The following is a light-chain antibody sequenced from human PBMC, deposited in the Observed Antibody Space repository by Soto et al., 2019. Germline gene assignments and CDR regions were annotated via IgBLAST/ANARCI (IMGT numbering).Light chain of an antibody. CDR2: SNN. J-gene: IGLJ1*01. Sequence: QSVLPQAPSSSGSPGQRVTISCSGSSSNIGSNTVNWYQQLPGTAPKLLIYSNNQRPSGVPDRFSGSKSGTSASLAISGLQSEDEADYYCAAWDDSLNGYYVFGTGTKVTVL. V-gene: IGLV1-44*01. CDR1: SSNIGSNT. CDR3: AAWDDSLNGYYV.